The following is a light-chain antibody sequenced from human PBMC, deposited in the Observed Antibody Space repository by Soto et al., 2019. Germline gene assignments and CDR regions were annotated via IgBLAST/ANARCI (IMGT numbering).Light chain of an antibody. CDR1: QSMNSW. J-gene: IGKJ4*01. V-gene: IGKV1-5*03. Sequence: DIQMTQSPSTLSAFVEDRVTITCRASQSMNSWLTWYQQKPGKAPNLLIYKASNLESGAPSRFSGSGSGTEFTLTISSLQPDDFATYYCQQYHRSPVTFGGGTKGEIK. CDR3: QQYHRSPVT. CDR2: KAS.